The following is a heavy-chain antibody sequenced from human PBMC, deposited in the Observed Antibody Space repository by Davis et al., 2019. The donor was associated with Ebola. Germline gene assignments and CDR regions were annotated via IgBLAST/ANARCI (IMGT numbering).Heavy chain of an antibody. CDR1: GGSISSYY. J-gene: IGHJ4*02. CDR3: AREYSRTRFDY. CDR2: IYYSGST. Sequence: SGTLSLTCTVSGGSISSYYWSWIRQPPGKGLEWIGYIYYSGSTNYNPSLKSRVTISVDTSKNQFSLKLSSVTAADTAVYYCAREYSRTRFDYWGQGTLVTVSS. V-gene: IGHV4-59*01. D-gene: IGHD6-13*01.